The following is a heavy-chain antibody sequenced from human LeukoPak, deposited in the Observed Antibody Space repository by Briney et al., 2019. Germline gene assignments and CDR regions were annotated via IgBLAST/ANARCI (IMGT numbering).Heavy chain of an antibody. V-gene: IGHV3-23*01. CDR2: ISGSGGST. Sequence: GGSLRLSCAASGFTFSSYAMSWVRQAPGKGLEWVSAISGSGGSTYYADSVKGRFTISRDNSKNTLYLQMNSLRAEDTAVYYCAKDLGGYSSSWDFDYWGQGTLVTVSS. CDR3: AKDLGGYSSSWDFDY. CDR1: GFTFSSYA. D-gene: IGHD6-13*01. J-gene: IGHJ4*02.